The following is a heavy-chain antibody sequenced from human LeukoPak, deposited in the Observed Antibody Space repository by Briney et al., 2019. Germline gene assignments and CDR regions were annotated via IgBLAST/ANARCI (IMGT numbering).Heavy chain of an antibody. D-gene: IGHD3-22*01. CDR1: GYTLTGYY. V-gene: IGHV1-2*06. J-gene: IGHJ4*02. CDR2: INPNSGGT. CDR3: ARGTYYYDSSGYFDY. Sequence: GASVKVSCKASGYTLTGYYMHWVRQAPGQGLEWMGRINPNSGGTNYAQKFQGRVTMTRDTSISTAYMELSRLRSDDTAVYYCARGTYYYDSSGYFDYWGQGTLVSVSS.